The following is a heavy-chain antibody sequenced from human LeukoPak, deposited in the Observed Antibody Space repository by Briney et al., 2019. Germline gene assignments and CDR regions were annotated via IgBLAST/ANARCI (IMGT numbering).Heavy chain of an antibody. D-gene: IGHD6-6*01. V-gene: IGHV3-20*04. CDR1: GFTFDDYG. Sequence: GGSLRLSCAASGFTFDDYGMSWVRQAPGKGLEWVSNLNWNGGRTGYADPVKGRFTISRDNAKNSLYLQMNSLRAEDTALYYCAREISISIAARGGFDYWGQGTLVTVSS. CDR2: LNWNGGRT. CDR3: AREISISIAARGGFDY. J-gene: IGHJ4*02.